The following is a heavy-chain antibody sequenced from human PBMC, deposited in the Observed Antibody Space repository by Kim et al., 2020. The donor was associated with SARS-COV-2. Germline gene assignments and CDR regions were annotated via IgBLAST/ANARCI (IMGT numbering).Heavy chain of an antibody. Sequence: LKVRVTISVDTSKNQFSLKLGSVTAADTAVYYCARTITMVRGVIIPLDYWGQGTLVTVSS. J-gene: IGHJ4*02. CDR3: ARTITMVRGVIIPLDY. V-gene: IGHV4-39*01. D-gene: IGHD3-10*01.